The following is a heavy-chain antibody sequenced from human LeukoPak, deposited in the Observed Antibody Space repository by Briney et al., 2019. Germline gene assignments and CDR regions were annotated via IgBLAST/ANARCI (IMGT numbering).Heavy chain of an antibody. V-gene: IGHV3-30*18. CDR1: GFTFSSYG. Sequence: GGSLRLSCAASGFTFSSYGMHWVRQAPGKGLEWVAVISYDGSSKDYADSVKGRFTISRDNSKNTLYLQMNSLRVEDTAVHYCAKDLGLPGYMDVWGKGTTVTISS. J-gene: IGHJ6*03. CDR3: AKDLGLPGYMDV. D-gene: IGHD3-10*01. CDR2: ISYDGSSK.